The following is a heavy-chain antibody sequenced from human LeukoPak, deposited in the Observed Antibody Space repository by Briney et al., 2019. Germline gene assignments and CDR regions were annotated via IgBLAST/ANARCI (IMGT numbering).Heavy chain of an antibody. CDR3: ARGYCSGGSCYIFDY. V-gene: IGHV4-59*12. Sequence: SETLSLTCTVSGASISSYYWSWIRQPPGKGLEWIGYIYYSGSTNYNPSLKSRVTMSVDTSKNQFSLKLTSVTAADTAVYYCARGYCSGGSCYIFDYWGQGSLVTVSS. CDR1: GASISSYY. D-gene: IGHD2-15*01. J-gene: IGHJ4*02. CDR2: IYYSGST.